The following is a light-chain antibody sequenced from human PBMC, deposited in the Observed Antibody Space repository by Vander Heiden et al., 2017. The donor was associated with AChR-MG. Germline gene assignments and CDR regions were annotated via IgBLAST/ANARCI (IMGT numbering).Light chain of an antibody. V-gene: IGKV3-15*01. J-gene: IGKJ2*01. CDR1: QSVSTN. CDR3: QQYNNWPYT. CDR2: GAS. Sequence: EIVMTQSTATLSVSPGERATLSCRASQSVSTNLAWYQQKPGQAPRLLMYGASTRATGIPARFSGSGSGTEFTLTISRLQSEDFAVYYCQQYNNWPYTFGQGTKLEIK.